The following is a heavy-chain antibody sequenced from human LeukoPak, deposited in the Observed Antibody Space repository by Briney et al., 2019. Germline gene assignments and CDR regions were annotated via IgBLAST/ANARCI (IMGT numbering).Heavy chain of an antibody. J-gene: IGHJ4*02. D-gene: IGHD6-6*01. Sequence: SETLSLTCAVYGGSFSGYYWSWIRQPPGKGLEWIGEINHSGSTNYNPSLKSRVTISVDTSKNQFSLKLSSATAADTAVYYCARALEYSSSSDYFDYWGQGTLVTVSS. CDR2: INHSGST. CDR1: GGSFSGYY. V-gene: IGHV4-34*01. CDR3: ARALEYSSSSDYFDY.